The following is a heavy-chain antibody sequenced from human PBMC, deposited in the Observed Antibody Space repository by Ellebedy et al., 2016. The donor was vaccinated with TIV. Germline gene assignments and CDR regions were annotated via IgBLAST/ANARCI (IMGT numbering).Heavy chain of an antibody. J-gene: IGHJ6*02. CDR2: IYPGDSDT. Sequence: GESLKISCEGSGYMFSTYWIAWVRQMPGKGLEWMGIIYPGDSDTTYSPSFRGQVTMSVDKSINTVYLQWNSLKASDTAMYYCARTSGSYGYYYYGMDVWGQGTTVTVSS. V-gene: IGHV5-51*01. CDR1: GYMFSTYW. D-gene: IGHD1-26*01. CDR3: ARTSGSYGYYYYGMDV.